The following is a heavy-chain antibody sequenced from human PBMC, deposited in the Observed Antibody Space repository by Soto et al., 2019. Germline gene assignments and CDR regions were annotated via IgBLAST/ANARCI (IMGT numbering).Heavy chain of an antibody. V-gene: IGHV3-48*02. CDR3: ARGGRGGHPPHFDY. CDR2: ISSSSSTI. J-gene: IGHJ4*02. CDR1: GFTFSSYS. D-gene: IGHD3-16*01. Sequence: EVQLVESGGGLVQPGGSLRLSCAASGFTFSSYSMNWVRQAPGKGLEWVSYISSSSSTIYYADSVKGRFTISRDNAKNSLYGKRNSRRDEDTAGYSWARGGRGGHPPHFDYWGQGPLVTVSS.